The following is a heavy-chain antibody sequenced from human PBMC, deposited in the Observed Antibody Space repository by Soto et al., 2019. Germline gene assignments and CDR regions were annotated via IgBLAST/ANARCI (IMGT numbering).Heavy chain of an antibody. V-gene: IGHV3-48*01. CDR3: ARGRPIDY. CDR2: ISHDSSII. Sequence: EVQLVESGGGLVQPGGSLRLSCAASGFTFSSYVMNWVRQVPGEGLEWLSYISHDSSIIYYADSVKGRFTISRDSAQNSLSLQMNSLRAEDTAVYYCARGRPIDYWGQGTLVTVSS. J-gene: IGHJ4*02. CDR1: GFTFSSYV.